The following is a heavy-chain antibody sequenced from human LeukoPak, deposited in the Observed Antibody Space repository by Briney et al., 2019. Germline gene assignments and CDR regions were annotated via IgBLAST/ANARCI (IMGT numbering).Heavy chain of an antibody. CDR1: GFTVSSYA. CDR3: ARDPGRGGKAVMDY. Sequence: PGGSLRLSCAASGFTVSSYAMSWVRQAPGKGLEWVANIKEDGRVKNYVDSVRVLLTIPRDNAKNSLSIEMNSLRDEDTAVYYCARDPGRGGKAVMDYWGQGTLVTVSS. J-gene: IGHJ4*02. CDR2: IKEDGRVK. D-gene: IGHD3-16*01. V-gene: IGHV3-7*01.